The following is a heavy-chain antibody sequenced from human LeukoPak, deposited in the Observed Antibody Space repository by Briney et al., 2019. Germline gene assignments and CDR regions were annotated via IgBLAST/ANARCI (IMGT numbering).Heavy chain of an antibody. V-gene: IGHV1-2*02. CDR1: GYTFTDYY. J-gene: IGHJ4*02. CDR2: LNPNSGDT. D-gene: IGHD5-24*01. Sequence: ASVKVSCKASGYTFTDYYMHWVRQAPGQGREWMGWLNPNSGDTNYAQKFQGRVSMTRDSSISTAYMDLSDLRSDDTAVYSCARGRNIEMTTMSGGSDYWGQGTLVTVSS. CDR3: ARGRNIEMTTMSGGSDY.